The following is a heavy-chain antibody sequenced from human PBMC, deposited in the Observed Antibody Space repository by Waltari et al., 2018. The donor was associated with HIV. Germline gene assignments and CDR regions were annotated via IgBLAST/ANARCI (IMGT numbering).Heavy chain of an antibody. V-gene: IGHV1-18*01. D-gene: IGHD2-15*01. Sequence: QVQLVQSGAEVKKPGASVKVSCKASGYTFTSYGISWVRQAPGQGLEWMGWISAYNGNKNYAQKLQGRVTMTTDTSTSTAYMELRSLRSDDTAVYYCAGVGCSGGSCYYYYYGMDVWGQGTTVTVSS. CDR1: GYTFTSYG. J-gene: IGHJ6*02. CDR3: AGVGCSGGSCYYYYYGMDV. CDR2: ISAYNGNK.